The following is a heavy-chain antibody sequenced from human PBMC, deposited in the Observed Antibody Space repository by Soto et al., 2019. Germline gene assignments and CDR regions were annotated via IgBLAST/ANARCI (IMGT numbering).Heavy chain of an antibody. Sequence: GGSLRLSCAASGFTFSNAWMNWVRQAPGKGLEWVGRIKSKTDGGTTDYAAPVKGRFTISRDDSKNTLYLQLNSLKTEDTAVYYCTTEPQYYDSSGYYFDFDYWGQGTLVTVSS. CDR2: IKSKTDGGTT. CDR1: GFTFSNAW. CDR3: TTEPQYYDSSGYYFDFDY. V-gene: IGHV3-15*07. J-gene: IGHJ4*02. D-gene: IGHD3-22*01.